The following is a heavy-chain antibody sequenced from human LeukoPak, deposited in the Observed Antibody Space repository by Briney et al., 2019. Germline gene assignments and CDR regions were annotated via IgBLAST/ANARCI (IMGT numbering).Heavy chain of an antibody. V-gene: IGHV1-69*05. CDR1: GGTFSSYA. J-gene: IGHJ4*02. Sequence: SVKVSCKASGGTFSSYAISWVRQAPGQGLEWMGRIIPIFGTANYAQKFQGRVTITTDESTSPAYMELSSLRSEDTAVYYCARDRRRYYCDSSGYYGFDYWGQGTLVTVSS. D-gene: IGHD3-22*01. CDR2: IIPIFGTA. CDR3: ARDRRRYYCDSSGYYGFDY.